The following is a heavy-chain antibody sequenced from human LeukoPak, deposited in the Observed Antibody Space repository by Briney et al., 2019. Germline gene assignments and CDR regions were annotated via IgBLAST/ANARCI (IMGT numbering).Heavy chain of an antibody. D-gene: IGHD5-12*01. CDR2: IYTSRST. Sequence: ELIARIYTSRSTNNTPSLKSGVTISVDTSKKQISLQMSSVPAADTAVYYCARGKEATHFDYWGQGTLVTVSS. CDR3: ARGKEATHFDY. V-gene: IGHV4-4*07. J-gene: IGHJ4*02.